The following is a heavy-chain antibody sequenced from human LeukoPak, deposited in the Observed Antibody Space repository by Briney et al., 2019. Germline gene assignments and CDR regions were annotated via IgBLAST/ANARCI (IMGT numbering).Heavy chain of an antibody. CDR1: GFTFSSYA. CDR2: ISGSGGST. J-gene: IGHJ4*02. D-gene: IGHD6-6*01. V-gene: IGHV3-23*01. Sequence: PGGSLRLSCAASGFTFSSYAMSWVRQAPGKGLEWVSAISGSGGSTYYADSVKGRFTTSRDNSKNTLYLQMNSLRAEDTAVYYCAKLLWAEYSSSSALDYWGQGTLVTVSS. CDR3: AKLLWAEYSSSSALDY.